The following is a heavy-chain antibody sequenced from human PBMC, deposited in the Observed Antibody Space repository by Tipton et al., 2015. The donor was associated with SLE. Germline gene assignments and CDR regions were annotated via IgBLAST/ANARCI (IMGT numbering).Heavy chain of an antibody. CDR3: ACQYSSSYNWFDS. V-gene: IGHV4-61*02. CDR2: IYTSGST. J-gene: IGHJ5*01. Sequence: TLSLTCTVSGGSIGSGSYYWSWIRQPAGKGLEWIGRIYTSGSTNYNPSLKSRVTISVDTSKNQFSLKLGSVTAADTAVYYCACQYSSSYNWFDSWGQGTLVTVSS. CDR1: GGSIGSGSYY. D-gene: IGHD6-6*01.